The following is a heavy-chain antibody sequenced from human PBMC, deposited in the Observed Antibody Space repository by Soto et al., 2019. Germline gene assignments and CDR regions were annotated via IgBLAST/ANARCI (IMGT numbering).Heavy chain of an antibody. J-gene: IGHJ4*02. CDR2: TYYRSKYYN. CDR3: ARGPIGVTGTGVFDS. V-gene: IGHV6-1*01. Sequence: QVQLQQSGPGLVKPSQTLSLTCAISGDSVSSNSTAWNWIRQSPSRGLEWLGRTYYRSKYYNDYAVSVKRRITINPAPSKSQFALQLNSVTPEDTAVYYCARGPIGVTGTGVFDSWGQGTLVTVSS. D-gene: IGHD6-19*01. CDR1: GDSVSSNSTA.